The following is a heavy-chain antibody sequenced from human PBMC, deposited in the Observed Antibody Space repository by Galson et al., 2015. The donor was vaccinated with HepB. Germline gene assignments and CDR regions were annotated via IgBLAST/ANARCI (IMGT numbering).Heavy chain of an antibody. CDR2: ISGSGGST. CDR3: AKDRGSSSLRIREPRWFDP. D-gene: IGHD6-13*01. Sequence: SLRLSCAASGFTFSSYAMGWVRQAPGKGLEWVSAISGSGGSTYYADSVKGRFTISRDNSKNTLYLQMNSLRAEDTAVYYCAKDRGSSSLRIREPRWFDPWGQGTLVTVSS. V-gene: IGHV3-23*01. J-gene: IGHJ5*02. CDR1: GFTFSSYA.